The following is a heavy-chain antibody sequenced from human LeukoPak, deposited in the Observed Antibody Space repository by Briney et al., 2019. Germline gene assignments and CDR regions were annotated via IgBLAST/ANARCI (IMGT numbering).Heavy chain of an antibody. Sequence: GGSLRLSCAASGFTFSSYGMHWVRQAPGKGLEWVAVISYDGSNKYCADSVKGRFTISRDNSKNTLYLQMNSLRAEDTAVYYCAKVGAGSDFDYWGQGTLVTVSS. V-gene: IGHV3-30*18. CDR1: GFTFSSYG. CDR2: ISYDGSNK. J-gene: IGHJ4*02. CDR3: AKVGAGSDFDY. D-gene: IGHD3-10*01.